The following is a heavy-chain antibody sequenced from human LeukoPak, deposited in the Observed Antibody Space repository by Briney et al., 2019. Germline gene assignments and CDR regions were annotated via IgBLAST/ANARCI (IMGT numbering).Heavy chain of an antibody. D-gene: IGHD6-13*01. Sequence: GSSVKVSCKASGGTFSSYAISWVRQAPGQGLEWMGRIIPILGIANYAQKFQGRVTITADKSTSTAYMELSSLRSEDTAVYYCAREFGSSWYFDYWGQGTLVTASS. V-gene: IGHV1-69*04. CDR1: GGTFSSYA. J-gene: IGHJ4*02. CDR2: IIPILGIA. CDR3: AREFGSSWYFDY.